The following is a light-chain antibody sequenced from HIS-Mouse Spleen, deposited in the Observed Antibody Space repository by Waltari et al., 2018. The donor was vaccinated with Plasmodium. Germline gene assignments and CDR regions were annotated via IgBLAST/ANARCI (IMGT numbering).Light chain of an antibody. V-gene: IGLV2-23*03. Sequence: QSALTQPASVSGSPGQSITISCNGTSSDVGSYNLVSWYQPHPGKAPKLRIYEGSKRPSGVSNRFSGSKSGNTASLTISGLQAEDDADYYCCSYAGSSTFVVFGGGTKLTVL. CDR1: SSDVGSYNL. J-gene: IGLJ2*01. CDR3: CSYAGSSTFVV. CDR2: EGS.